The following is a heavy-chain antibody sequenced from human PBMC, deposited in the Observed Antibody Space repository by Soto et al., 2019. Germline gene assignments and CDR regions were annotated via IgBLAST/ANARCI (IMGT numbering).Heavy chain of an antibody. CDR3: ARFSGWYSAFDY. CDR2: IYYSGST. D-gene: IGHD6-19*01. CDR1: GGSISSHY. V-gene: IGHV4-59*11. J-gene: IGHJ4*02. Sequence: SETLSLTCTVSGGSISSHYWSWIRQPPGKGLEWIGYIYYSGSTNYNPSLKSRVTMSVDTSKNEFSLRLTSVTAADTAVYYCARFSGWYSAFDYWGQGXPVTVYS.